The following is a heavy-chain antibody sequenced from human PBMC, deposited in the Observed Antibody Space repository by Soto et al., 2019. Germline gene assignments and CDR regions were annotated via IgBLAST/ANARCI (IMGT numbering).Heavy chain of an antibody. CDR2: ISIYSGIT. CDR3: ARGIEGFLDD. V-gene: IGHV1-18*01. Sequence: QVQLVQSGAEVKKPGASVKVSCKASGYTFTSYGISWVRQAPGQGLEWMGWISIYSGITNYAPKPQGRLTMTTDTSTSTAYKELRSLRSDDTAVYYCARGIEGFLDDWGQGTLVTVSS. J-gene: IGHJ4*02. CDR1: GYTFTSYG. D-gene: IGHD3-3*01.